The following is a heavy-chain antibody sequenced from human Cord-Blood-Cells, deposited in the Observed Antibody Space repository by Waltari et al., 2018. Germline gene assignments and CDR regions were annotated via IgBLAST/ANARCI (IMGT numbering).Heavy chain of an antibody. D-gene: IGHD3-9*01. CDR2: INPNSGGT. V-gene: IGHV1-2*06. CDR1: GYTFTGYY. CDR3: ARKYDMLTGYYNWFDP. Sequence: QVQLVQSGAEVKKPGASVKVSCKASGYTFTGYYMHWVRQAPGQGLEWMGRINPNSGGTNYAQKFQGRVTRTRDTSISTAYMELSRLRSDDTAVYYCARKYDMLTGYYNWFDPWGQGTLVTVSS. J-gene: IGHJ5*02.